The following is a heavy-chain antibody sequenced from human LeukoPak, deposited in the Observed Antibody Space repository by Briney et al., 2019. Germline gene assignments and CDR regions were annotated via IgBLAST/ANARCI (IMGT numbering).Heavy chain of an antibody. CDR3: ARDRVAAAGNPTYYYYYGMDV. D-gene: IGHD6-13*01. Sequence: SETLSLTCTVSGGSISSGGYYWSWIRQHPGKGLEWIGYIYYSGSTYYNPSLKSRVPISVDTSKNQFSLKLSSVTAADTAVYYCARDRVAAAGNPTYYYYYGMDVWGKGTTVTVSS. J-gene: IGHJ6*04. V-gene: IGHV4-31*03. CDR1: GGSISSGGYY. CDR2: IYYSGST.